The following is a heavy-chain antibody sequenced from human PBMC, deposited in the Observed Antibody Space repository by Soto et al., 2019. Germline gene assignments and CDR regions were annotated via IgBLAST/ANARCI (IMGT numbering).Heavy chain of an antibody. CDR2: IYYSGST. D-gene: IGHD3-9*01. Sequence: PSETLSLTCTVSGGSVSSGSYYWSWIRQPPGKGLEWIGYIYYSGSTNYNPSLKSRVTISVDTSKNQFSLKLSSVTAADTAVYYCARDYQYYDILTGYYERNFDYWGQGTLVTVSS. J-gene: IGHJ4*02. CDR1: GGSVSSGSYY. V-gene: IGHV4-61*01. CDR3: ARDYQYYDILTGYYERNFDY.